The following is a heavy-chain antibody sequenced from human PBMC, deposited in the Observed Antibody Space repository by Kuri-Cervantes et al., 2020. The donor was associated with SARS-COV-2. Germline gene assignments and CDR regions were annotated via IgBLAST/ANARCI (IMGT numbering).Heavy chain of an antibody. Sequence: ASVKVSCKASGYIFTSYGISWVRQAPGQGLEWMGWMNPNSGNTGYAQKLQGRVIMTRNTSISTAYMELSSLRSEDTAVYYCARVVRDLLWFNPDYYYYMDVWGKGTRSPSP. CDR1: GYIFTSYG. CDR3: ARVVRDLLWFNPDYYYYMDV. J-gene: IGHJ6*03. V-gene: IGHV1-8*01. CDR2: MNPNSGNT. D-gene: IGHD3-10*01.